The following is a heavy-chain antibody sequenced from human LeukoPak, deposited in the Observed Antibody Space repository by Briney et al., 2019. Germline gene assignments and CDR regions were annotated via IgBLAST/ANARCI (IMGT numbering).Heavy chain of an antibody. CDR1: GFTVSSNY. CDR3: AREPKQWLTPIDY. V-gene: IGHV3-53*01. Sequence: GGSLRLSCAASGFTVSSNYMSWVRQAPGKGLEWVSVIYSGGSTYYADSVKGRFTISRDNAKSSVYLQMNSLRAEDTAVYYCAREPKQWLTPIDYWGQGTLVTVSS. CDR2: IYSGGST. D-gene: IGHD6-19*01. J-gene: IGHJ4*02.